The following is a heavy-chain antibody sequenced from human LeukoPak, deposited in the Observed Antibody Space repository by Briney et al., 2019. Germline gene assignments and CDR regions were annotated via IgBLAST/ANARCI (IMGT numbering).Heavy chain of an antibody. CDR3: AKGLFCRGSYSSDY. CDR1: GFTFDDYA. J-gene: IGHJ4*02. Sequence: PGGSLRLSCAASGFTFDDYAMHWVRQAPGKGLEWVSGISWNSGSIGYADSVKGRFTISRDNSKNTLYLQMNSLRAEDTAVYYCAKGLFCRGSYSSDYWGQGTLVTVSS. CDR2: ISWNSGSI. D-gene: IGHD1-26*01. V-gene: IGHV3-9*01.